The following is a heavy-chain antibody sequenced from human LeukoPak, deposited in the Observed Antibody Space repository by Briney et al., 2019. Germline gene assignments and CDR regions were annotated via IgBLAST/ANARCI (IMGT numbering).Heavy chain of an antibody. CDR1: GASISSYY. Sequence: PSETLSLTCTVSGASISSYYWSWIRQPPGKGLEWIGYIYYSGSTNYNPSLKSRVTISVDTSKNQFSLKLSSVTAADTAVYYCARLHNTQIAVAGTLFDYWGQGTLVTVSS. J-gene: IGHJ4*02. CDR2: IYYSGST. V-gene: IGHV4-59*08. D-gene: IGHD6-19*01. CDR3: ARLHNTQIAVAGTLFDY.